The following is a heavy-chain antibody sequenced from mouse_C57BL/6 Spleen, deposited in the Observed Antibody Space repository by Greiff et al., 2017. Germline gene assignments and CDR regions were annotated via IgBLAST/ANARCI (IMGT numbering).Heavy chain of an antibody. CDR1: GYAFTNYL. CDR3: ARGGNGWFAY. D-gene: IGHD2-1*01. Sequence: QVQLQQSGAELVRPGTSVKVSCKASGYAFTNYLIEWVKQRPGQGLEWIGVINPGSGGTNYNEKFKGKATLTADKSSSTAYMQLSSLTSEDSAVYFCARGGNGWFAYWGQGTLVTVSA. V-gene: IGHV1-54*01. CDR2: INPGSGGT. J-gene: IGHJ3*01.